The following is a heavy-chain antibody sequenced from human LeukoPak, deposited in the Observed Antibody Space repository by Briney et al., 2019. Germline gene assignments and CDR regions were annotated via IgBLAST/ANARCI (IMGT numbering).Heavy chain of an antibody. V-gene: IGHV4-34*01. Sequence: SETLSLTCAVYGGSFSTYYWSWIRQPPGEGLEWIGEINHSGSTNYNPSLKSRVAISVDTSKNQFSLKLTSVTAADTAVYYCATRDYWGQGNLVTVSS. J-gene: IGHJ4*02. CDR3: ATRDY. CDR1: GGSFSTYY. CDR2: INHSGST.